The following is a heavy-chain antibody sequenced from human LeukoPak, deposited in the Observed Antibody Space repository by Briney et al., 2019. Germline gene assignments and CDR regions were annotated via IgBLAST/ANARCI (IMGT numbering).Heavy chain of an antibody. CDR3: ARDGYNYEFDY. D-gene: IGHD5-24*01. CDR1: GGAISSYY. CDR2: IYYSGST. Sequence: SETLSLTCTVSGGAISSYYWSWIRQPPGKGLEWIGYIYYSGSTNYNPSLKSRVTISVDTSKNQFSLKLSSVTAADTAVYYCARDGYNYEFDYWGQGTLVTVSS. V-gene: IGHV4-59*01. J-gene: IGHJ4*02.